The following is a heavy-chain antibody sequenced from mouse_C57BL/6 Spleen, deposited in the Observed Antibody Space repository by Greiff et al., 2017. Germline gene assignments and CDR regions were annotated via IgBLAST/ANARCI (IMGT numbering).Heavy chain of an antibody. CDR3: ARSRGVYYDYDGWYFDV. V-gene: IGHV1-72*01. J-gene: IGHJ1*03. CDR2: IDPNSGGT. Sequence: QVQLQQPGAELVKPGASVKLSCKASGYTFTSYWMHWVKQRPGRGLEWIGRIDPNSGGTKYNEKFKSKDTLTVDKPSSTAYMQLSSLTSEDSAVYYCARSRGVYYDYDGWYFDVWGTGTTVTVSS. D-gene: IGHD2-4*01. CDR1: GYTFTSYW.